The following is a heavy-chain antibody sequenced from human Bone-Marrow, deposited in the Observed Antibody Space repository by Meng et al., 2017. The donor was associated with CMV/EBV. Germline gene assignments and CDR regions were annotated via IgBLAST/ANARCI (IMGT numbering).Heavy chain of an antibody. V-gene: IGHV3-9*01. J-gene: IGHJ4*02. CDR2: INRDSDAI. CDR1: GFTFEDYV. Sequence: GGSLRLSCAASGFTFEDYVMHWVRQIPGKGLEWVADINRDSDAIDYADSVKGRFTISRDNGKKSLFLQMNSLRVEDTALYYCVKDWSPNFYTSGYYFDVWGQGTLVTVSS. CDR3: VKDWSPNFYTSGYYFDV. D-gene: IGHD3-16*01.